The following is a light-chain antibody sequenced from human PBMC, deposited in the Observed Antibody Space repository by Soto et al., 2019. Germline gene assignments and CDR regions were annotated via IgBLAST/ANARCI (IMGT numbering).Light chain of an antibody. V-gene: IGLV2-23*02. Sequence: QSALTQPASVSGSPGQSITISCTGTSSDVGGYNLVSWYQQHPGKVPKLILFEVSKRPSGVSGRFSGSKSGNTASLTISGLQAEDEADYYCCSFTSSNTHVFGTGTKVTVL. CDR1: SSDVGGYNL. CDR2: EVS. CDR3: CSFTSSNTHV. J-gene: IGLJ1*01.